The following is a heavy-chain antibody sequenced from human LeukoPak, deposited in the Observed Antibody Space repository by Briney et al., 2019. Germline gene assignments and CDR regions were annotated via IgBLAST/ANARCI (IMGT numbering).Heavy chain of an antibody. CDR1: GFTVSSNY. Sequence: GGSLRLSCVASGFTVSSNYMSWVRQAPGKGLEWVAVISYDGSNKYYADSVKGRFTISRDNSKNTLYLQMNSLRAEDTAVYYCARETRRTGTTNYWGQGTLVTVSS. CDR2: ISYDGSNK. D-gene: IGHD1-7*01. J-gene: IGHJ4*02. V-gene: IGHV3-30-3*01. CDR3: ARETRRTGTTNY.